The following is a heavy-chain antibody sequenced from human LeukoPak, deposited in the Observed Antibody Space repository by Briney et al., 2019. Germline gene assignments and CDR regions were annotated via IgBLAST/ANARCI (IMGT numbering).Heavy chain of an antibody. CDR3: ARGYNFGDGGYFDY. D-gene: IGHD5-18*01. Sequence: GGSLRLSCAASGFTFSSFWMHWVRQAPGKGLVWVSRISGGGGSTTYADSVKGRFTISRDNAKNTLYLQMSSLRAEDTAVYYCARGYNFGDGGYFDYWGQGTLVTVSS. V-gene: IGHV3-74*01. CDR2: ISGGGGST. CDR1: GFTFSSFW. J-gene: IGHJ4*02.